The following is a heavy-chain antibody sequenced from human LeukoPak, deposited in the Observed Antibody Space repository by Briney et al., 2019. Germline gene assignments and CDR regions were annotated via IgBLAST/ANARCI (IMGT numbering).Heavy chain of an antibody. J-gene: IGHJ4*02. CDR2: ISAYNGNT. D-gene: IGHD5-18*01. Sequence: ASVKVSCKASGYTFTNYVISWVRQAPRQGLEWMGWISAYNGNTNYAQKLQGRVTMTTDTSTSTAYMELRSLRSDDTAVYYCARDFTASPTDYWGQGTLVTVSS. CDR3: ARDFTASPTDY. V-gene: IGHV1-18*01. CDR1: GYTFTNYV.